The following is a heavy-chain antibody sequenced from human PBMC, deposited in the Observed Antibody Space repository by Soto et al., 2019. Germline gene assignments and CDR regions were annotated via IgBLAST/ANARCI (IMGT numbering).Heavy chain of an antibody. Sequence: PXGSLRLSCAASGFTFSSYAMHWVRQAPGEGLEWVAVISFHGTNKNYTDSVKGRFTISRDNSNNTVFLEMNSLRPEDTAMYYCARDGRAYSGQDSLDFWGQGTPVTVSS. CDR1: GFTFSSYA. V-gene: IGHV3-30-3*01. D-gene: IGHD5-12*01. CDR3: ARDGRAYSGQDSLDF. CDR2: ISFHGTNK. J-gene: IGHJ4*02.